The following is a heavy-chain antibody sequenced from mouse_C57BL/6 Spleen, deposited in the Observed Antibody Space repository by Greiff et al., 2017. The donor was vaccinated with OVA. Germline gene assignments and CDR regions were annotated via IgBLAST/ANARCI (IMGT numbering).Heavy chain of an antibody. J-gene: IGHJ1*03. V-gene: IGHV1-76*01. Sequence: QVQLQQSGAELVRPGASVKLSCKASGYTFTDYYINWVKQRPGQGLEWIARIYPGSGNTYYNEKFKGKATLTAEKSSSTAYMQLSSLTSEDSAVYFCARGAYYDYVYWYFDVWGTGTTVTVSS. CDR2: IYPGSGNT. CDR1: GYTFTDYY. CDR3: ARGAYYDYVYWYFDV. D-gene: IGHD2-4*01.